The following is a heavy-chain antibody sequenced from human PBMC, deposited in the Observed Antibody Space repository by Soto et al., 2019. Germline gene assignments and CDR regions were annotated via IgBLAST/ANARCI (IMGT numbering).Heavy chain of an antibody. Sequence: SGPTLVNPTQTLTLTCTLSGLSLSTLGTCLTWIRQPPGKALEWLALINWDNNEYYNPSLKTRLTISRDTSKNQVVLTMTNVDPVDTATYYCARITNYSDSYYMDYWGQGTLVTVS. CDR2: INWDNNE. CDR3: ARITNYSDSYYMDY. CDR1: GLSLSTLGTC. V-gene: IGHV2-70*01. J-gene: IGHJ4*02. D-gene: IGHD2-21*01.